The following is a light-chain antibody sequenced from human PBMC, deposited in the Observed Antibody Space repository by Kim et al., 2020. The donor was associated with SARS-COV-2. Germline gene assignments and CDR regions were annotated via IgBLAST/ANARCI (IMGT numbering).Light chain of an antibody. CDR3: AAWDDGLKGVV. CDR2: SNN. V-gene: IGLV1-44*01. Sequence: QSVLTQPPSASGAPGQRVTISCSGSSSNIGDNTVNWYQQVPGMAPRVVIYSNNQRPSGVTDRISGSKSGTSASLAISGLQSEDEADYYCAAWDDGLKGVVFGGGTQLTVL. J-gene: IGLJ2*01. CDR1: SSNIGDNT.